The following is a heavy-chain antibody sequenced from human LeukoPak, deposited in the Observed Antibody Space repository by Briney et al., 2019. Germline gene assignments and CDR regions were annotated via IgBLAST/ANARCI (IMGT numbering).Heavy chain of an antibody. D-gene: IGHD3-22*01. V-gene: IGHV4-39*07. CDR2: IYYSGST. J-gene: IGHJ4*02. CDR3: ARGSSLPPRYYYDSSGYYPPDV. CDR1: GGSISSKSYY. Sequence: SETLSLTCTVSGGSISSKSYYWAWIRQPPGKGLEWIGIIYYSGSTNYNPSLKSRVTISVDTSKNQFSLKLSSVTAADTAVYYCARGSSLPPRYYYDSSGYYPPDVWGQGTLVTVSS.